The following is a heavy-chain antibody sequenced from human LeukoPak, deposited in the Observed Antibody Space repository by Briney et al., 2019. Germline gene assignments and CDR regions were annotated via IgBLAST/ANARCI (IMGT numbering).Heavy chain of an antibody. J-gene: IGHJ5*02. Sequence: PSETLSLTCALYGGSFSGYYWSWIPQPPGKGREWIGEIKHSGSTNYNPPLKSRVTISVDTSKNQFSLKLSSVTAADTAVYYCARGGITMVRGVATLNWFDPWGQGTLVTVSS. CDR3: ARGGITMVRGVATLNWFDP. CDR2: IKHSGST. D-gene: IGHD3-10*01. V-gene: IGHV4-34*01. CDR1: GGSFSGYY.